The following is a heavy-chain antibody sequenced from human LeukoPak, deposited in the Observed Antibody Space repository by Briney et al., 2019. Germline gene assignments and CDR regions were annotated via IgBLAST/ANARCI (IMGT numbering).Heavy chain of an antibody. Sequence: GSLRLSCAASGFTFDDYTMHWVRQAPGKGLEWVSLISWDGGSTYYADSVKGRFTISRDNSKNSLYLQMNSLRTEDTAVYYCAKEGGSCSGGSCYPGSYYFDYWGQGTLVTVSS. J-gene: IGHJ4*02. CDR1: GFTFDDYT. V-gene: IGHV3-43*01. CDR3: AKEGGSCSGGSCYPGSYYFDY. CDR2: ISWDGGST. D-gene: IGHD2-15*01.